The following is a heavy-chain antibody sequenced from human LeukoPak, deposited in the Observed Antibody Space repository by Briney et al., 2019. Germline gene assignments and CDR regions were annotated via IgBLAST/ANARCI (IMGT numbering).Heavy chain of an antibody. D-gene: IGHD1-14*01. J-gene: IGHJ3*02. CDR2: IYTSGSP. Sequence: SETLSLTCTVSGGSISRDSYYWSWIRQPAGKGLEWIGRIYTSGSPNYNPSLKSRVTISVDTSKNHFSLNLSSVTAADTAVYYCARARGVNRRDAFDIWGQGTMVTVSS. CDR1: GGSISRDSYY. V-gene: IGHV4-61*02. CDR3: ARARGVNRRDAFDI.